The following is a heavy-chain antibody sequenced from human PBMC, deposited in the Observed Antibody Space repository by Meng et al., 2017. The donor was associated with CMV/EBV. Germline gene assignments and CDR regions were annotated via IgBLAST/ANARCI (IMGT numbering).Heavy chain of an antibody. CDR1: GYSFTSYW. CDR3: ARLSGGYDEDYYFDY. J-gene: IGHJ4*02. CDR2: IYPGDSDT. Sequence: GGSLRLSCKGSGYSFTSYWIGWVRQMPGKGLEWMGIIYPGDSDTRYSPSFQGQVTISADKSISTDYLQWSSLKASDTAMYYCARLSGGYDEDYYFDYWGQGTLVTVSS. V-gene: IGHV5-51*01. D-gene: IGHD5-12*01.